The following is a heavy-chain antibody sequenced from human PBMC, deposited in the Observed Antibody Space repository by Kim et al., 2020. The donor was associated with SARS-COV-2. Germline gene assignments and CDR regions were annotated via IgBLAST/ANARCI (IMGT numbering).Heavy chain of an antibody. V-gene: IGHV3-7*01. J-gene: IGHJ4*02. CDR1: GFTFSSYW. Sequence: GGSQRLSCAASGFTFSSYWMTWVRQAPGKGLEWVANIKQDGSAKYYVDSVKGRFTISRDNAKNSLSLQMNSLRAEDTAVYYCARDVRYDSSGYYGIFRDYWGQGTLVTVSS. CDR3: ARDVRYDSSGYYGIFRDY. CDR2: IKQDGSAK. D-gene: IGHD3-22*01.